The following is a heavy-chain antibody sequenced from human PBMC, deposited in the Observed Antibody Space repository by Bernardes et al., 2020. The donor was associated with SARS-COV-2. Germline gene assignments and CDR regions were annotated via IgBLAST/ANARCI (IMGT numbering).Heavy chain of an antibody. Sequence: GGSLRLSRVASGFTFSSYWMHWVRQVPGKGLAWVARTNEHGTITNYAESVKGRFTISRDNDKNTLFLQMNSLRAEDTALYYCARDVVGKDDLWGQGTRVTVSS. CDR3: ARDVVGKDDL. CDR2: TNEHGTIT. CDR1: GFTFSSYW. D-gene: IGHD2-15*01. V-gene: IGHV3-74*01. J-gene: IGHJ5*02.